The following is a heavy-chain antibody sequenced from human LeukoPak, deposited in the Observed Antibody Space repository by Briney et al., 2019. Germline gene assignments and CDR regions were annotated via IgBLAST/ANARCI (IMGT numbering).Heavy chain of an antibody. V-gene: IGHV3-23*01. J-gene: IGHJ4*02. CDR2: IVNSDGST. CDR3: AKEPGGDYYFDY. D-gene: IGHD2-21*02. CDR1: GFTFSSYA. Sequence: GGSLRLSCAASGFTFSSYAMSWVRQAPGKGLEWVSSIVNSDGSTYYADSVKGRFTISRDNSKNTLYLQMNSLRAEDTAVYYCAKEPGGDYYFDYWGQGTLVTVSS.